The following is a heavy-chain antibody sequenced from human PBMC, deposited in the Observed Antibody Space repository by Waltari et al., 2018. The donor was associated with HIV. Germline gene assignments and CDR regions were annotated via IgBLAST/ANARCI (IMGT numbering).Heavy chain of an antibody. V-gene: IGHV1-18*01. CDR3: ARTSGGFGELNPFDY. D-gene: IGHD3-10*01. CDR1: GYTFTSYG. CDR2: ISAYNGNT. J-gene: IGHJ4*02. Sequence: QVQLVQSGAEVKKPGASVKVSCKASGYTFTSYGIIRVRQAPGQGLEWMGWISAYNGNTNNAQKLQGRVTMTTDTSTSTAYMELRSLRSDDTAVYYCARTSGGFGELNPFDYWGQGTLVTVSS.